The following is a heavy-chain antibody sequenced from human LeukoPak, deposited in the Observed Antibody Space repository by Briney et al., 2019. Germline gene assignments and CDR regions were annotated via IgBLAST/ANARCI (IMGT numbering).Heavy chain of an antibody. Sequence: SETLSLTCTVSGGSISSYYWSWIQQPAGKGLEWIGRIYTSGSTNYNPSLKSRVTMSVDTSKNQFSLKLSSVTAADTAVYYCAREYCSSTSCYTYYYYYMDVWGKGTTVTVSS. V-gene: IGHV4-4*07. J-gene: IGHJ6*03. CDR1: GGSISSYY. CDR3: AREYCSSTSCYTYYYYYMDV. D-gene: IGHD2-2*02. CDR2: IYTSGST.